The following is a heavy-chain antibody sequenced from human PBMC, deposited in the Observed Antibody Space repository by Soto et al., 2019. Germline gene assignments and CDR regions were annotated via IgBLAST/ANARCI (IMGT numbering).Heavy chain of an antibody. CDR3: ASSHMVPRLFMYPYDY. CDR2: IYYDGST. J-gene: IGHJ4*02. D-gene: IGHD2-21*01. Sequence: SETLSLTCTVSGASIRSSTFYWGWIRQPPGKGLESIANIYYDGSTYYNPSLKSRVTISVDTSKNQFSLKLSSVTAADTAFFYCASSHMVPRLFMYPYDYWGQGTLVTVSS. V-gene: IGHV4-39*01. CDR1: GASIRSSTFY.